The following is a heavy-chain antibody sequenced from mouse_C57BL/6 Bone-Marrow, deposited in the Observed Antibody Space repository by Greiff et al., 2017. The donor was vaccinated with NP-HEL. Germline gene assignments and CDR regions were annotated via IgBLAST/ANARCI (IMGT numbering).Heavy chain of an antibody. CDR1: GFTFSTFG. D-gene: IGHD2-4*01. Sequence: EVQVVESGGDLVKPGGSLKLSCAASGFTFSTFGLSWFRQIQDRRLEWAATISSGGSYTYYTDSVKGRFTISRDNAKNTLYLQMSSLKSEDTAMYYCASPYDYDVAWFAYWGQGTLVTVSA. CDR3: ASPYDYDVAWFAY. V-gene: IGHV5-6*01. J-gene: IGHJ3*01. CDR2: ISSGGSYT.